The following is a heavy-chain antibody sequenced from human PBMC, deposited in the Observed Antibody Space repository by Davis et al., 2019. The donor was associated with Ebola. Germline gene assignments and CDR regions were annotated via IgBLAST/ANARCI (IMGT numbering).Heavy chain of an antibody. V-gene: IGHV1-69*13. CDR1: VCTLSSYA. D-gene: IGHD5-18*01. CDR2: IIPIFGTA. J-gene: IGHJ6*02. Sequence: SVTVSCKASVCTLSSYAISWVRHAPRQGLEWMGGIIPIFGTANYAQKFQGRVTITADESTSTAYMELSSLRSEDTAVYYCARARDGYSYDYYYGMDVWGQGTTVTVSS. CDR3: ARARDGYSYDYYYGMDV.